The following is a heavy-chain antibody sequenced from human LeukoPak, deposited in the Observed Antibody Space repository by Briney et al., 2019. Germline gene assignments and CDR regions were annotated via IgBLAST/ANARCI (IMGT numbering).Heavy chain of an antibody. D-gene: IGHD5-12*01. V-gene: IGHV3-74*01. CDR3: ASVYSGYDDY. CDR1: GFTFSSYW. J-gene: IGHJ4*02. Sequence: GSLRLSCAASGFTFSSYWMHWVRQAPGKGLVWVSRIDSDGCGTNYADSVKGRFTISRDNAKNTLYLQMNSLRAEDTAVYYCASVYSGYDDYWGQGTLVTVSS. CDR2: IDSDGCGT.